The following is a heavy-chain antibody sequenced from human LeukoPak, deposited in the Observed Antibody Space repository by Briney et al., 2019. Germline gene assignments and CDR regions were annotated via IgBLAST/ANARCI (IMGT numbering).Heavy chain of an antibody. Sequence: PGGSLRLSCAASGFTFSSYAMSWVRQAPGKGLEWVANIKQDGSQKYYVDSVKGRFTISRDNAKNSLYLQMNSLRAEDTAVYYCARETPDSSGWDWGQGTLVTVSS. CDR1: GFTFSSYA. V-gene: IGHV3-7*01. CDR3: ARETPDSSGWD. D-gene: IGHD6-19*01. CDR2: IKQDGSQK. J-gene: IGHJ4*02.